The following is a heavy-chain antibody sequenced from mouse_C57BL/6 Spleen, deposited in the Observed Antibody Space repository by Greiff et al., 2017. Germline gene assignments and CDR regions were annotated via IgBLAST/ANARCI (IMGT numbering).Heavy chain of an antibody. CDR3: ARGQRGDYFDY. CDR1: GYAFTNYL. J-gene: IGHJ2*01. CDR2: INPGSGGT. D-gene: IGHD6-1*01. V-gene: IGHV1-54*01. Sequence: QVQLQQSGAELVRPGTSVTVSCKASGYAFTNYLIEWVKQRPGQGLEWIGVINPGSGGTNYNEKFKGKATLTADKSSSTAYMQLSSLTSEDSAVYFCARGQRGDYFDYWGQGTTLTVSS.